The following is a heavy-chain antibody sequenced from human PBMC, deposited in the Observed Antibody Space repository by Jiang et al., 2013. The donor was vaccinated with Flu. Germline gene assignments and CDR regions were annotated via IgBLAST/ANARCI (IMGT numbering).Heavy chain of an antibody. V-gene: IGHV1-69*01. CDR3: ARHRYGGYTNVEDYYYYAMDV. Sequence: SGAEVKKPGSSVKVSCKASGGTFSSYAISWVRQAPGQGLEWMGGIIPIFGTENYAQKFQGRVTITADESTSTAYMGLSSLRSEDTAVYYCARHRYGGYTNVEDYYYYAMDVWGQGTTVTVSS. CDR2: IIPIFGTE. CDR1: GGTFSSYA. D-gene: IGHD1-26*01. J-gene: IGHJ6*02.